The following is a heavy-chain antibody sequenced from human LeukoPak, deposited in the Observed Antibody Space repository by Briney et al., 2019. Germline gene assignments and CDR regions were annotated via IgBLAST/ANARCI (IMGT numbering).Heavy chain of an antibody. J-gene: IGHJ6*04. CDR3: ARDRARLVRHPYDYYYGMDV. D-gene: IGHD6-19*01. Sequence: TSETLSLTCTVSGGSISSYYWSCIRQPPGKGLEWRVYIYYSGSTNYNPSLKSRVTISVDTSKNQCSLKLSSVTAADTAVYYCARDRARLVRHPYDYYYGMDVWGKGTTVTVSS. CDR1: GGSISSYY. CDR2: IYYSGST. V-gene: IGHV4-59*01.